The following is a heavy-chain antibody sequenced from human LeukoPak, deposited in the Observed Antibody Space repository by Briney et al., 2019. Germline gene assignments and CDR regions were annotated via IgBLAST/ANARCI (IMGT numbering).Heavy chain of an antibody. D-gene: IGHD3-22*01. V-gene: IGHV5-51*01. Sequence: GESLKISCKGSGYSFISYWIGWVRQLPGKGLEWMGIIYPGDSDTRYSPSFQGQVTISADKSISTAYLQWSSLKASDTAMYYCARHVGSSGYPYYFDYWGQGTLVTVSS. CDR3: ARHVGSSGYPYYFDY. CDR2: IYPGDSDT. J-gene: IGHJ4*02. CDR1: GYSFISYW.